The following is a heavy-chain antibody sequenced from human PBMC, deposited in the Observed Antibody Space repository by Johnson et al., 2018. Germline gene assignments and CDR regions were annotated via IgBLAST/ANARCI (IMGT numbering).Heavy chain of an antibody. J-gene: IGHJ6*03. D-gene: IGHD4-17*01. CDR2: ISYDGSNK. CDR3: ASMTVYYYYMDV. CDR1: GFTFSSYG. Sequence: QVQLVQSGGGVVQPGRSLRLSCAASGFTFSSYGMHWVRQAPGKGLEWVAVISYDGSNKYYADSVKGRFTISRDNAKNSLYLQMNSLRAEDTAVDYCASMTVYYYYMDVWGKGTTVTGSS. V-gene: IGHV3-30*03.